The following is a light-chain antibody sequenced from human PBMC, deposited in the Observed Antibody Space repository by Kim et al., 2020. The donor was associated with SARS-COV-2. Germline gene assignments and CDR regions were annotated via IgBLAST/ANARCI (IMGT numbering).Light chain of an antibody. CDR1: GLRSYY. Sequence: LGQTVRMTCQGNGLRSYYASWYQQKPGQAPVLVIYGKNNRPSGIPDRFSGSSSGNTASLTITGAQAEDEADYYCNSRDSSGNHLVVFGGGTQLTVL. CDR3: NSRDSSGNHLVV. CDR2: GKN. V-gene: IGLV3-19*01. J-gene: IGLJ2*01.